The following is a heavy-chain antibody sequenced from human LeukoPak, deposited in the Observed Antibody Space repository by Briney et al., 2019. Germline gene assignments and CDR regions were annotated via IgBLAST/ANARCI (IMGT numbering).Heavy chain of an antibody. D-gene: IGHD5-12*01. CDR1: GFTFSSYA. V-gene: IGHV3-30*18. J-gene: IGHJ4*02. CDR2: ISYDGRNK. CDR3: AKAADSGYDLDY. Sequence: PGGSLRLSCAASGFTFSSYAMSWVRQAPGKGLEWVAIISYDGRNKYYTDSVKGRFTISRDSSKNTLFLQMNSLRAEDTAVYYCAKAADSGYDLDYWGQGTLVTVSS.